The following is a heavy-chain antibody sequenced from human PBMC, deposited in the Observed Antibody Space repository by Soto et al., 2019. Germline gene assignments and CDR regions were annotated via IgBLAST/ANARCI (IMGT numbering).Heavy chain of an antibody. V-gene: IGHV3-23*01. J-gene: IGHJ4*02. CDR3: AKDLKGITMIVVALGY. D-gene: IGHD3-22*01. CDR2: ISGSGGTT. Sequence: GGSLRLSCAASGFTFSSSAMSWVRQAPGKGLEWVSTISGSGGTTYYADSVKGRFTISRDNSKNTLYLQMNSLRAGDTAVYYCAKDLKGITMIVVALGYWGQGTLVTVSS. CDR1: GFTFSSSA.